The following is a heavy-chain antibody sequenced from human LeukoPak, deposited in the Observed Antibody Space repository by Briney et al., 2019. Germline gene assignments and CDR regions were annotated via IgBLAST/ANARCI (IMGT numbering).Heavy chain of an antibody. V-gene: IGHV3-9*01. CDR3: AKVPAQAIHFDY. CDR2: ISWNSGSI. J-gene: IGHJ4*02. CDR1: GFTFDDYA. D-gene: IGHD2-2*01. Sequence: GRSLRLSCAASGFTFDDYAMHWVRQAPGKGLDWVSGISWNSGSIEYADSVKGRFTISRDNSKNTLYLQMNSLRAEDTAVYYCAKVPAQAIHFDYWGQGTLVTVSS.